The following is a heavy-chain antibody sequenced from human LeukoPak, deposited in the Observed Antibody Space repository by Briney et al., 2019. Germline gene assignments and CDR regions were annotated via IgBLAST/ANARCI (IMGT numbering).Heavy chain of an antibody. V-gene: IGHV6-1*01. J-gene: IGHJ6*02. Sequence: SQTLSLTCAISGDSVSSNSAAWNWIRQSPSRGLEWLGRTYYRSKWYTDYTVSVKSRITINPDTSKNQFSLKLSSVTAADTAVYYCARDHLLPGLANYYYYGMDVWGQGTTVTVSS. CDR2: TYYRSKWYT. CDR1: GDSVSSNSAA. D-gene: IGHD3-16*01. CDR3: ARDHLLPGLANYYYYGMDV.